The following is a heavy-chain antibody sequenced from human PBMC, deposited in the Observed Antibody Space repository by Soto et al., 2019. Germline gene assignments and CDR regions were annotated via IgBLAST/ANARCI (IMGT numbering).Heavy chain of an antibody. J-gene: IGHJ4*02. Sequence: PGESMKISCKGSGYSFTNCWIGWVRQRPGKGLEWMGIIYPGDSDTRYSTSFQGQVTISADRSISTSYLQWSSLKASDTAMYYCARHQDCSGGRCCVDSWGQGTLVTVSS. CDR1: GYSFTNCW. CDR2: IYPGDSDT. D-gene: IGHD2-15*01. CDR3: ARHQDCSGGRCCVDS. V-gene: IGHV5-51*01.